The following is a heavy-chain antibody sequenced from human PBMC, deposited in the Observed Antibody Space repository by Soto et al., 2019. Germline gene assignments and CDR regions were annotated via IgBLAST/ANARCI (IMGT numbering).Heavy chain of an antibody. V-gene: IGHV2-5*02. CDR3: AHRPATVTPYNWFDP. CDR1: GFSLSTSGVG. Sequence: SGPTLVNPTQTLTLTCTFSGFSLSTSGVGVGWIRQPPGKSLEWLPLIYWDDDKRYSPSLKSRLTITKDTSKNQVVLTMTNMDPVDTATYYCAHRPATVTPYNWFDPWGQGTLVTVSS. CDR2: IYWDDDK. J-gene: IGHJ5*02. D-gene: IGHD4-4*01.